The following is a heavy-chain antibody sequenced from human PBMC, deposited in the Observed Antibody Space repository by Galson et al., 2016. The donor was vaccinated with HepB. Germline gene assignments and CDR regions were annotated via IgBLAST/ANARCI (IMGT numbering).Heavy chain of an antibody. Sequence: SETLSLTCTVSGGSISGYYCAWIRQPPGKGLEWTGYIYYSGSTNYNPSLKSRVTISADTSKNQFSLNLSSVTAADTAVYYCAAGYNWDFWGPGTLVSVS. CDR3: AAGYNWDF. J-gene: IGHJ1*01. CDR2: IYYSGST. V-gene: IGHV4-59*13. D-gene: IGHD1-7*01. CDR1: GGSISGYY.